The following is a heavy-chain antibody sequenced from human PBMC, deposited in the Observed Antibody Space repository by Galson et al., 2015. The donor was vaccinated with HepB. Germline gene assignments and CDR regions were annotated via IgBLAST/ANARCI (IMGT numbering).Heavy chain of an antibody. J-gene: IGHJ3*02. Sequence: SLRLSCAASGFTFSSYSMNWVRQAPGKGLEWVSSISSSSSYIYYADSVKGRFTISRDNAKNSLYLQMNSLRAEDTAVYYCARSYCSGGSCYMAFDMWGQGTLVTVSS. CDR2: ISSSSSYI. CDR3: ARSYCSGGSCYMAFDM. CDR1: GFTFSSYS. D-gene: IGHD2-15*01. V-gene: IGHV3-21*01.